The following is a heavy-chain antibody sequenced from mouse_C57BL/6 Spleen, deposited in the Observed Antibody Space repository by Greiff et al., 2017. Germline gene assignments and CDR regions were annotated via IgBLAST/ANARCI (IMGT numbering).Heavy chain of an antibody. CDR1: GYSITSGYY. D-gene: IGHD2-5*01. Sequence: EVQLQESGPGLVKPSQSLSLTCSVTGYSITSGYYWNWIRQFPGNKLEWMGYISYDGSNNYNPSLKNRISITRDTSKNQFFLKLNSVTTEDTATYYCARELAYSNYEFAYWGQGTLVTVSA. CDR3: ARELAYSNYEFAY. CDR2: ISYDGSN. J-gene: IGHJ3*01. V-gene: IGHV3-6*01.